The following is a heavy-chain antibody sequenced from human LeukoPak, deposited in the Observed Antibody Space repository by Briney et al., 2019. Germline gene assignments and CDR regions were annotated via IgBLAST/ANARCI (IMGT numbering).Heavy chain of an antibody. V-gene: IGHV3-23*01. CDR1: GFTFSSYA. D-gene: IGHD2-2*02. CDR2: ISGSGGST. J-gene: IGHJ4*02. Sequence: GGSLRLSCAASGFTFSSYAMSWVRQAPGKGLEWVSAISGSGGSTYYADSVKGRFTISRDNSKNTLYLQMNSLRAEDTAVYYCAKDPPAIRETTNINGYWGQGTLVTVSS. CDR3: AKDPPAIRETTNINGY.